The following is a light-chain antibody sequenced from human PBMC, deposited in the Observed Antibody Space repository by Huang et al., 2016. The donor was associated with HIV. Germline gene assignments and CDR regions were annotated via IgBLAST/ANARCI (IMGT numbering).Light chain of an antibody. CDR1: QDISTS. V-gene: IGKV1D-13*01. CDR2: DAS. J-gene: IGKJ5*01. Sequence: AVQLTQFPSSLSASVGDRVLITCRASQDISTSLAWSPLKPGKAPKLIISDASNVKSGIWSRFSGDSVGTDFTLFIISRQPEDFATYYCQQLHDHPGTCGRGTRLDIK. CDR3: QQLHDHPGT.